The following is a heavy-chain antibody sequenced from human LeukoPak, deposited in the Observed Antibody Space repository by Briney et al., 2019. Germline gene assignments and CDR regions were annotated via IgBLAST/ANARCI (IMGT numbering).Heavy chain of an antibody. CDR2: MNPNSGNT. D-gene: IGHD4-17*01. Sequence: SSVKVSSKAPGYTFTRDVINWVRQATGQGLEGLGWMNPNSGNTGYAQKFQGRVTMTRNTSISTAYMELSSLRYEDTDVYDCARGRYGDYYYYYYMDVWGKGTTVTVSS. CDR3: ARGRYGDYYYYYYMDV. J-gene: IGHJ6*03. V-gene: IGHV1-8*01. CDR1: GYTFTRDV.